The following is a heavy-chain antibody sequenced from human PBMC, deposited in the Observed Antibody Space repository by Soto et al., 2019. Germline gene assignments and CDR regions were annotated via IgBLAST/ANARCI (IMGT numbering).Heavy chain of an antibody. V-gene: IGHV1-69*13. J-gene: IGHJ6*02. CDR3: AGAKILTGYYYYGMDV. CDR1: GGTFSSYA. Sequence: SVKVSCKASGGTFSSYAISWVRQAPGQGLEWMGGIIPIFGTANYAQKFQGRVTITADESTSTAYMELSSLRSEDTAVYYCAGAKILTGYYYYGMDVWGQGTTVTVSS. D-gene: IGHD3-9*01. CDR2: IIPIFGTA.